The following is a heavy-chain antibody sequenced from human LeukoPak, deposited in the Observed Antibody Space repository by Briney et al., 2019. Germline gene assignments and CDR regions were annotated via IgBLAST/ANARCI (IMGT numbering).Heavy chain of an antibody. CDR3: ARGGQYSGYYYFDY. V-gene: IGHV3-7*01. D-gene: IGHD3-22*01. Sequence: GGSLRLSCAASGFTLNSYLMSWVRQAPGGGLEWVANIKKDGSEENYLDSVKGRFTVSRDNAKNSLNLQMNSLRGEDTAVYYCARGGQYSGYYYFDYWGQGTLVTVSS. CDR1: GFTLNSYL. CDR2: IKKDGSEE. J-gene: IGHJ4*02.